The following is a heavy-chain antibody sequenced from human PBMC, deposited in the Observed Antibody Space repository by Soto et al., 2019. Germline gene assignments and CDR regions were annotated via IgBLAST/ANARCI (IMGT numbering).Heavy chain of an antibody. D-gene: IGHD1-26*01. Sequence: GGSLRLSCAASGFTFDDYAMHWVRQAPGKGLEWVSGISWDSASMDYADSVKDRFSISRDNAENSLYLQMNILKIEDTAFYYCARSSSDSYYDLDFWGQGTLVTVSS. CDR2: ISWDSASM. CDR3: ARSSSDSYYDLDF. V-gene: IGHV3-9*01. J-gene: IGHJ4*02. CDR1: GFTFDDYA.